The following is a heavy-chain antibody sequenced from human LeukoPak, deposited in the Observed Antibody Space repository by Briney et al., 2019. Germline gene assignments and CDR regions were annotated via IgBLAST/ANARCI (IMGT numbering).Heavy chain of an antibody. CDR1: GFTFSNYA. Sequence: GGSLRLSCAASGFTFSNYAMGWVRRAPGKGLEWVSTISGSGSSTYNADSVKGRFTISRDNSKNTLYLQMNSLRAEDTAVYYCASRVGFGELLLSYYYYYYMDVWGKGTTVTVSS. J-gene: IGHJ6*03. D-gene: IGHD3-10*01. CDR3: ASRVGFGELLLSYYYYYYMDV. V-gene: IGHV3-23*01. CDR2: ISGSGSST.